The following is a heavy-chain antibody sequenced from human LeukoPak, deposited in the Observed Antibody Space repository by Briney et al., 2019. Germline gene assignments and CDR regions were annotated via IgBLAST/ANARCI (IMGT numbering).Heavy chain of an antibody. D-gene: IGHD6-13*01. CDR1: GGSFSGYY. CDR3: ARGRAAAGIGPFDY. V-gene: IGHV4-34*01. CDR2: INHSGST. Sequence: SETLSLTCAVYGGSFSGYYWSWIRQPPGKGLEWIGEINHSGSTNYNPSLKSRVTISVDTSKNQFSLKLSSVTAADTAVYYCARGRAAAGIGPFDYWGQGTLVTVSS. J-gene: IGHJ4*02.